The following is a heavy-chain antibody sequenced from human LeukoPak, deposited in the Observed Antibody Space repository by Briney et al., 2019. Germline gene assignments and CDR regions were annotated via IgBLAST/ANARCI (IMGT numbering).Heavy chain of an antibody. CDR1: GFTLSTYG. Sequence: GRSLRLSCAASGFTLSTYGMHWVRQAPGKGLEWVAMISHDGNSKQYADFAKGRFTISRDNSKNTLYLQMNSLTTEDTAVYFCAKGGPDPGENYYFDYWGQGTLVTVSS. D-gene: IGHD3-10*01. J-gene: IGHJ4*02. V-gene: IGHV3-30*18. CDR3: AKGGPDPGENYYFDY. CDR2: ISHDGNSK.